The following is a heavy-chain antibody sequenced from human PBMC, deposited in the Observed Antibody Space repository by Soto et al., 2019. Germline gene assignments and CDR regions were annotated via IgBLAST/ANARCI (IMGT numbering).Heavy chain of an antibody. CDR2: ISAYNGNT. CDR3: ARDTTLRYRSGWYPGAGY. J-gene: IGHJ4*02. CDR1: GYTFTSYG. Sequence: QVQLVQSGAEVKKPGASVKVSCKASGYTFTSYGISWVRQAPGQGLEWMGWISAYNGNTNYAQKLQGRVTMTTDTPPSTAYMELRSLRSDDTAVYYCARDTTLRYRSGWYPGAGYWGQGTLVTVSS. V-gene: IGHV1-18*01. D-gene: IGHD6-19*01.